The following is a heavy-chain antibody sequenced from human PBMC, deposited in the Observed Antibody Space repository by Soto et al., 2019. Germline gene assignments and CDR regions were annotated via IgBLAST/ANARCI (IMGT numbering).Heavy chain of an antibody. CDR1: RFTFSSYA. CDR3: ARVRGSCSSTSCYRSGYYYGMDV. J-gene: IGHJ6*02. Sequence: QVQLVESGGGVVQPGRSLRLSCAASRFTFSSYAMHWVRQAPGKGLEWVAVISYDGSNKYYADSVKGRFTISRDNSKNTLYLQMNSLRAEDTAVYYCARVRGSCSSTSCYRSGYYYGMDVWGQGTTVTVSS. CDR2: ISYDGSNK. D-gene: IGHD2-2*01. V-gene: IGHV3-30-3*01.